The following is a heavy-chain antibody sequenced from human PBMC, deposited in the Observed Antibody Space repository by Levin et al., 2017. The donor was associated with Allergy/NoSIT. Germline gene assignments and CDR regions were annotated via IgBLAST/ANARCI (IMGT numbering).Heavy chain of an antibody. CDR1: GFTLSSYT. D-gene: IGHD1-14*01. CDR3: AREIYISRDDAFDI. Sequence: KPGGSLRLSCAASGFTLSSYTMHWVRQAPGKGLEWVSSMSSSAATYISYADSIKGRFTISRDSAKNSLYLQMNTLRAEDTAVYYCAREIYISRDDAFDIWGPGTMVAVSA. J-gene: IGHJ3*02. CDR2: MSSSAATYI. V-gene: IGHV3-21*01.